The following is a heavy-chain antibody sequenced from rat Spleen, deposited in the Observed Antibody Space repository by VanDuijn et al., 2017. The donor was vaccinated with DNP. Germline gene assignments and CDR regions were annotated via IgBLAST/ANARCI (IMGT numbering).Heavy chain of an antibody. CDR2: MWSGGTT. J-gene: IGHJ2*01. Sequence: QVQLKESGPGLVQPSQTLSLTCTVAGFSLTSYNVHWVRQPPGKGLEWMGVMWSGGTTAYNSALKSRLSISRDTSKSQVFLEMHSLQPEDTGTYYCTRHEYYFDYWGQGVMVTVSS. V-gene: IGHV2-41*01. CDR3: TRHEYYFDY. CDR1: GFSLTSYN.